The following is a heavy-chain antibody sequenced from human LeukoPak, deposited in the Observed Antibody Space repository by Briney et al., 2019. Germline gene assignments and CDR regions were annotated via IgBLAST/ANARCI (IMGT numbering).Heavy chain of an antibody. V-gene: IGHV3-21*01. Sequence: GGSLRLSCAASGFTFSNYAMHWVRQAPGKGLEWVSSISSSSSYIYYADSVKGRFTISRDNAKNSLYLQMNSLRAEDTAVYYCARVLVPAAIDYYFYGMDVWGQGTTVTVSS. CDR2: ISSSSSYI. CDR1: GFTFSNYA. D-gene: IGHD2-2*02. CDR3: ARVLVPAAIDYYFYGMDV. J-gene: IGHJ6*02.